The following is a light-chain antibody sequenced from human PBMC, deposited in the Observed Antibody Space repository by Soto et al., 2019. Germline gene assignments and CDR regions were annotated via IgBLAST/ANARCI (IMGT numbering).Light chain of an antibody. V-gene: IGKV3-20*01. CDR2: GAS. J-gene: IGKJ3*01. Sequence: EIVLTQSPGTLSLSPGERATLSCRARQRVSSSYLAWYPQKPGQAPRLLIYGASSRATGIPDRFSGSGSGTDFTLTISRLEPEEFAVYYCQQYGSSPLTFGPGTKVDIK. CDR3: QQYGSSPLT. CDR1: QRVSSSY.